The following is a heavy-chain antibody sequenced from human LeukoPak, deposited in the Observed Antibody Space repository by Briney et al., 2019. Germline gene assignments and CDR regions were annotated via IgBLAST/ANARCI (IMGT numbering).Heavy chain of an antibody. J-gene: IGHJ4*02. V-gene: IGHV3-48*03. CDR2: ISSSGSTI. CDR3: ARGLSGYSSSLGY. D-gene: IGHD6-6*01. Sequence: GGSLRLSCAASGFTFSSYEMNWVRQAPGKGLEWVSYISSSGSTIYYADSVKGRFTISRDNAKNSLYLQMNSLRAEDTAVYYCARGLSGYSSSLGYWGQGTLVTVSS. CDR1: GFTFSSYE.